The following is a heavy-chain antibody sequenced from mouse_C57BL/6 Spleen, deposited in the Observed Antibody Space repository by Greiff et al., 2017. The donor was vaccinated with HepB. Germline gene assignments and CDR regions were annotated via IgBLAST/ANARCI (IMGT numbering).Heavy chain of an antibody. J-gene: IGHJ4*01. CDR2: IFPGSGST. Sequence: VQLQQSGPELVKPGASVKISCKASGYTFTGYYIHWVQQRPGQGLEWIGWIFPGSGSTYYNEKFKGKATLTVDKSTSTAYMLLSCLTSKDSAVYVGASSYYDYDGEYYGMDYWGQGTSVTVSS. D-gene: IGHD2-4*01. CDR1: GYTFTGYY. V-gene: IGHV1-75*01. CDR3: ASSYYDYDGEYYGMDY.